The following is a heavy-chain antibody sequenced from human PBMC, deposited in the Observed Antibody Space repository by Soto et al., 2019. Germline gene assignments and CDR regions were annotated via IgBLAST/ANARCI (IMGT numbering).Heavy chain of an antibody. CDR2: IYYSGST. J-gene: IGHJ4*02. CDR3: ARVGCSSTSCYDLHDY. CDR1: GGSISSGGYY. V-gene: IGHV4-31*03. D-gene: IGHD2-2*01. Sequence: SETLSLTCTVSGGSISSGGYYWSWIRQHPGKGLEWIGYIYYSGSTNYNPSLKSRVTISVDTSKNQFSLKLSSVTAADTAVYYCARVGCSSTSCYDLHDYWGQGTLVTVSS.